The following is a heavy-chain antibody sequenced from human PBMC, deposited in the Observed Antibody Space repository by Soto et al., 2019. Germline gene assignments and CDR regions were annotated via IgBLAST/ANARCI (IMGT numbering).Heavy chain of an antibody. CDR1: GGSMSICGYD. J-gene: IGHJ4*02. D-gene: IGHD6-13*01. CDR2: IYYSGST. V-gene: IGHV4-31*03. CDR3: ARVDAGYSGSYGGYLFDY. Sequence: SERLSLTCTVSGGSMSICGYDWSWIRQHPGKGLEWIGYIYYSGSTYYNPSLKSRVTISVDTAKNQFSLKLISVTAADTAVYYCARVDAGYSGSYGGYLFDYWGQGTLVTVSS.